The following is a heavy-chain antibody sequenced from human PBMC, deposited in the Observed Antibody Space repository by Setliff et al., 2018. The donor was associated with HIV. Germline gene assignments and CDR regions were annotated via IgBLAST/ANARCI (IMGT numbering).Heavy chain of an antibody. D-gene: IGHD6-13*01. V-gene: IGHV3-23*01. CDR3: AKGPGYSSSWYYFNY. CDR2: ISASGGST. CDR1: GFTFSNYA. J-gene: IGHJ4*02. Sequence: GGSLRLSCAASGFTFSNYAMSWVRQAPGKGLEWVSIISASGGSTYYADSVKGRFTISRDNSKNTLYLQMNSLRAEDTAVYYCAKGPGYSSSWYYFNYWGQGTLVTVSS.